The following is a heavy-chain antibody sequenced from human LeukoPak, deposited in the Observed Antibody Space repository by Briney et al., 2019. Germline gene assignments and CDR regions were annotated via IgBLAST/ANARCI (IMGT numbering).Heavy chain of an antibody. CDR2: IYSSGST. Sequence: SETLSLTCTVSGGSISSYYWSWIRQPPGKGLEWIGYIYSSGSTSYNPSLKSRVTMSIDTSKNQFSLKVKSVTAADTAVYYCARDSNGDYSDYWGQGTLVTVSS. J-gene: IGHJ4*02. CDR1: GGSISSYY. D-gene: IGHD4-17*01. CDR3: ARDSNGDYSDY. V-gene: IGHV4-59*01.